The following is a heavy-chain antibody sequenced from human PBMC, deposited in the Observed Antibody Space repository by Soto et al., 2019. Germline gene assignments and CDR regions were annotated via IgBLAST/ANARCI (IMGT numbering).Heavy chain of an antibody. Sequence: PSETLSLTCAVYGGSFSGYYLSWIRQPPGKGLEWIGEINHSGSTNYNPSLKSRVAISLDTSKNQFSLKLSSVTAADTAVYYCARTYSSSWSPFDYWGQGTLVTVSS. CDR2: INHSGST. CDR1: GGSFSGYY. V-gene: IGHV4-34*01. J-gene: IGHJ4*02. D-gene: IGHD6-13*01. CDR3: ARTYSSSWSPFDY.